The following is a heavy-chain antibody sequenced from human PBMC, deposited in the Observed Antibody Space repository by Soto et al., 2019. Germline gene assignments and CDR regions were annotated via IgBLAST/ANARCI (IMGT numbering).Heavy chain of an antibody. Sequence: EVQLLDSGGGLVQPGGSLRLSCAASGFTFNNYAMTWVRQAPGKGLEWVSGISGGGDTTSYADSVKGRFTVSRDGSKNTLYLQMSSLRAEDTALYYCAKGRGGSGSLTPRVDFWGQGTLVTVSS. D-gene: IGHD3-10*01. CDR1: GFTFNNYA. V-gene: IGHV3-23*01. J-gene: IGHJ4*02. CDR3: AKGRGGSGSLTPRVDF. CDR2: ISGGGDTT.